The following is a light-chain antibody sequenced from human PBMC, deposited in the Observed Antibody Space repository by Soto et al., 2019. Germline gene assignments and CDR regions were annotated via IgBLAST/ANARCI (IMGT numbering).Light chain of an antibody. J-gene: IGLJ2*01. Sequence: QSALTRPPSASGSPGQSVTISCTGTSSDVGGYNYVSWYQQHPGKAPKLMISEVSKRPSGVPDRFSGSKSGNTASLTVSGLQAEDEADYYCSSFAGNNNLVFGAGTMLTVL. CDR3: SSFAGNNNLV. V-gene: IGLV2-8*01. CDR2: EVS. CDR1: SSDVGGYNY.